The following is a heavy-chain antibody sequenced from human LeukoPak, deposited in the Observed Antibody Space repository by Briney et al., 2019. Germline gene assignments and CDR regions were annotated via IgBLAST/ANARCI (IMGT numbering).Heavy chain of an antibody. J-gene: IGHJ5*02. CDR2: IWYDGSNK. CDR3: ARAALDYNWFDP. CDR1: GFTFSSYV. Sequence: PGGSLRLSCAASGFTFSSYVMSWVRQAPGKGLEWVAVIWYDGSNKYYADSVKGRFTISRDNSKNTLYLQMNSLRAEDTAVYYCARAALDYNWFDPWGQGTLVTVSS. V-gene: IGHV3-33*08.